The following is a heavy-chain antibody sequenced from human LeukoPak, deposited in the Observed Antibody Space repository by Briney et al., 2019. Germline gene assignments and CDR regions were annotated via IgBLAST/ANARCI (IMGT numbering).Heavy chain of an antibody. CDR2: ISAYNGNT. CDR3: ARDLIVVPPRYMDV. V-gene: IGHV1-18*01. J-gene: IGHJ4*02. Sequence: ASGKVSCKASGYTFTSYGISWVPQAPGQGLEWMGWISAYNGNTNYAQKLQGRVTMTTDTPTSTAYMELRSLRSDDTAVYYCARDLIVVPPRYMDVWGQGTLVTVSS. D-gene: IGHD1-26*01. CDR1: GYTFTSYG.